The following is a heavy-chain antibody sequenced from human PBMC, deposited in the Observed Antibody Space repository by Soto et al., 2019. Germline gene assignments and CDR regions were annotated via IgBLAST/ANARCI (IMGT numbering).Heavy chain of an antibody. CDR1: GFSFSDYS. J-gene: IGHJ4*02. CDR3: ARHGYGDSFDH. D-gene: IGHD4-17*01. Sequence: SLRLSCTGSGFSFSDYSFNWIRQAPGKGLERISYVSSRRTITFYADSVKGRFTISRDNAKKSVYLQMNRLRNEDTAVYYCARHGYGDSFDHWGRGTLVTVSS. V-gene: IGHV3-48*02. CDR2: VSSRRTIT.